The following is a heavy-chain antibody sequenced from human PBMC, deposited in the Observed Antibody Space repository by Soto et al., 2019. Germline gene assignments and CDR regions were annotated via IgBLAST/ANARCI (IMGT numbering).Heavy chain of an antibody. D-gene: IGHD4-17*01. CDR1: GFTFSTYD. CDR3: ARDPTTVTRFADAFDI. J-gene: IGHJ3*02. CDR2: IKNDGTFT. Sequence: GGSLRLSCVASGFTFSTYDMSWVRQAPGKGLECVSTIKNDGTFTIYADSVKGRFTISRDNSKNTLYLQMNSLRAEDTAVYYCARDPTTVTRFADAFDIWGQGTMVTVSS. V-gene: IGHV3-23*03.